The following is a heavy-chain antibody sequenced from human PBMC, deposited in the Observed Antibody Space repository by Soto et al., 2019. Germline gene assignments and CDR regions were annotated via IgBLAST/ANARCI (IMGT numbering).Heavy chain of an antibody. D-gene: IGHD3-10*01. J-gene: IGHJ4*02. CDR3: ARGRASGSYYLLDY. Sequence: ASVKVSCKASGDTFTTYDINWVRQATGHGLEWMGWINPNSGNIGYAQRFQGRVTMTRDTAIKTAYMEVSSLRSDDTAVYYCARGRASGSYYLLDYWGQGTLVTVSS. V-gene: IGHV1-8*01. CDR2: INPNSGNI. CDR1: GDTFTTYD.